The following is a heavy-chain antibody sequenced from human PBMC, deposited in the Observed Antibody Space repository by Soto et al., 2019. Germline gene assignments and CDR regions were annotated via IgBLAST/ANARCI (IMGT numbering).Heavy chain of an antibody. Sequence: QVQLVESGGGLVQPGGSLRLSCAASGFSFSDSYMSWVRQAPGKGLAWVSYISGTSGYTGYADSVKGRFTISRDNAKNSLYLQMNSLRVEDTAVYYCARDRGGYGPPDVWGQGTTVTVSS. CDR3: ARDRGGYGPPDV. CDR1: GFSFSDSY. CDR2: ISGTSGYT. J-gene: IGHJ6*02. D-gene: IGHD3-10*01. V-gene: IGHV3-11*06.